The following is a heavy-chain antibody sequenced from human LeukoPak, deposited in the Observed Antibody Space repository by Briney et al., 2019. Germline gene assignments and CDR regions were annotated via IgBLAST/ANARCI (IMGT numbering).Heavy chain of an antibody. V-gene: IGHV3-23*01. CDR2: ISGSGGST. J-gene: IGHJ6*02. D-gene: IGHD2-21*01. CDR1: GFTFSNAW. CDR3: ARDHNWHISYNYYYGMDV. Sequence: GGSLRLSCAASGFTFSNAWMSWVRQAPGKGLEWVSAISGSGGSTYYADSVKGRFTISRDNSKNTLYLQMNSLRDEDTAVYYCARDHNWHISYNYYYGMDVWGQGTTVTVSS.